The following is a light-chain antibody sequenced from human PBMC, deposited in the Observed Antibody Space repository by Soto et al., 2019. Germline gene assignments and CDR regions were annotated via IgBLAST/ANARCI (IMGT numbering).Light chain of an antibody. Sequence: DIQMTQSPSSLSASVGDRVTITCRASQGIRNDLGWYQQKPGKAHKRLIYAAYSLQSGVQSRFSGSGSGTEFTLTIRSLQPEDFATYYCIQDYNYPRTFGQGTKVDIK. V-gene: IGKV1-17*01. J-gene: IGKJ1*01. CDR2: AAY. CDR1: QGIRND. CDR3: IQDYNYPRT.